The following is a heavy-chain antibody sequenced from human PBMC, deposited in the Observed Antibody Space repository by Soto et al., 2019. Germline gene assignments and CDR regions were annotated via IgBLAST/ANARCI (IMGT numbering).Heavy chain of an antibody. Sequence: GGSVRLSCAASGFNFGNNWMHWVRQAPGKGLEWVSRMNSDVRTTNYADSVKGRFTVSRDNAKNTLYLQMNSLRAEDTAVYYCATAEVDYWGSGTRVSLSS. J-gene: IGHJ4*02. CDR1: GFNFGNNW. CDR2: MNSDVRTT. CDR3: ATAEVDY. V-gene: IGHV3-74*01.